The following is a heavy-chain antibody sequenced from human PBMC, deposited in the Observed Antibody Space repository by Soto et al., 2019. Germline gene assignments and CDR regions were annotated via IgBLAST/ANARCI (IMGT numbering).Heavy chain of an antibody. Sequence: QVQVVQSGAEVKEPGASVKVSCKASGYSSSNYYTHWVRQAPGQGLEWMGIVNPYGASSNYAQSFQGRVTLTRDTSTNTDYMDLSRLTSADPGVYYCASVTTIWSNWGQGTLVTVSS. CDR3: ASVTTIWSN. CDR1: GYSSSNYY. CDR2: VNPYGASS. V-gene: IGHV1-46*01. J-gene: IGHJ4*02. D-gene: IGHD2-21*02.